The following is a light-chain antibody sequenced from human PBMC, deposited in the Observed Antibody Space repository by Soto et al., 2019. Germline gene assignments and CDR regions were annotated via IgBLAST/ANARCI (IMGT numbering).Light chain of an antibody. CDR1: QDISNY. J-gene: IGKJ1*01. V-gene: IGKV1-5*03. CDR3: QHYNSYSEA. Sequence: DIQSTQSPSSVYTSAVARLTSTCEASQDISNYLNWYQQKPGKAPKLLIYKASTLKRGVPSRFSGSGSGIEFTLTISSLQPDDFATYYCQHYNSYSEAFGQGTKVDIK. CDR2: KAS.